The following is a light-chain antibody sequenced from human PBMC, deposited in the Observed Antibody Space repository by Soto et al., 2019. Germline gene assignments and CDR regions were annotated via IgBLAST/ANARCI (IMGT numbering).Light chain of an antibody. CDR2: GAS. J-gene: IGKJ1*01. CDR3: QQHSHWPPWT. V-gene: IGKV3-11*01. CDR1: ESVRGY. Sequence: EIVLTQSPATLSLSPGERATLSCRASESVRGYLAWYQQKPGQAPRLLIYGASNRATDIPARFSGSGSGTDFTLTISNLEPEDFAVYYCQQHSHWPPWTFGQGTKVDIK.